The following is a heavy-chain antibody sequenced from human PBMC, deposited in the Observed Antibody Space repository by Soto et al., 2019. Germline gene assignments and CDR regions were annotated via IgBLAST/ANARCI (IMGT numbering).Heavy chain of an antibody. J-gene: IGHJ6*02. Sequence: ASVKVSCKASGYTFTGYYMHWVRQAPGQGLEWMGWINPNSGGTNYAQKFQGWVTMTRDTSISTAYMELSRLRSDDTAVYYCARDLTIGHSGMYVWGQGTTVTVSS. CDR1: GYTFTGYY. CDR3: ARDLTIGHSGMYV. D-gene: IGHD3-9*01. V-gene: IGHV1-2*04. CDR2: INPNSGGT.